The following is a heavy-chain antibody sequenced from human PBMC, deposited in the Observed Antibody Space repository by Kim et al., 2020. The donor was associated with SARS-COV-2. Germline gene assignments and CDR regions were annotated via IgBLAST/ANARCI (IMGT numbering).Heavy chain of an antibody. CDR3: ARDSSSWQPTDC. V-gene: IGHV3-30-3*01. CDR1: GFTFSNYA. J-gene: IGHJ4*02. Sequence: GGSLRLSCAASGFTFSNYAMHWVRQAPGKGLEWVAVISYDGSSKYYADSVKGRSTISRDNSKNTVHLQMNSLRPEDTAVYYCARDSSSWQPTDCWGQGTLVTVSS. D-gene: IGHD2-2*01. CDR2: ISYDGSSK.